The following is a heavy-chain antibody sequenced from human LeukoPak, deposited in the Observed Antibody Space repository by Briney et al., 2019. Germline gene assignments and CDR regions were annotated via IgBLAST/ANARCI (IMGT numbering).Heavy chain of an antibody. CDR3: ANITPTSGQ. J-gene: IGHJ4*02. Sequence: SVKVSCKASGGTLSSYPITWVRQAPGQGLEWMGRIIPILDITNYAQKFQGRVTITADKSTGTAYMELSSLGSGDTAMYYCANITPTSGQWGQGTLITVSS. D-gene: IGHD1-20*01. CDR1: GGTLSSYP. V-gene: IGHV1-69*02. CDR2: IIPILDIT.